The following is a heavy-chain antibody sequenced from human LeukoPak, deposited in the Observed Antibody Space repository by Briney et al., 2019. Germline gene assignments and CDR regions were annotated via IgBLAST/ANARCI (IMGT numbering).Heavy chain of an antibody. CDR1: GFTFSSYS. V-gene: IGHV3-48*02. J-gene: IGHJ4*02. Sequence: TGGSLRLSCAASGFTFSSYSMNWVRQAPGKGLEWVSYISSSSSTIYYADSVKGRFTISRDNAKNSLYLQMNSPRDEDTAVYYCARDLLGATLGWYFDYWGQGTLVTVSS. CDR3: ARDLLGATLGWYFDY. D-gene: IGHD1-26*01. CDR2: ISSSSSTI.